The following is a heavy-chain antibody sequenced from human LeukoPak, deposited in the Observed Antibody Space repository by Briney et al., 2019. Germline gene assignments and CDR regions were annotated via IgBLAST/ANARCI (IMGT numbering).Heavy chain of an antibody. CDR2: IKSKTDGETT. D-gene: IGHD3-10*01. V-gene: IGHV3-15*01. CDR1: GFTFSAYY. J-gene: IGHJ4*02. CDR3: TTDLGTYYHGSQRLIPIDY. Sequence: GGSLRLSCAASGFTFSAYYMSWVRQAPGKGLEWIGRIKSKTDGETTNYAEPVRGRFTISRDDSKSAVYLQMNSLKIEDTAVYYCTTDLGTYYHGSQRLIPIDYWGQGTLVTVSS.